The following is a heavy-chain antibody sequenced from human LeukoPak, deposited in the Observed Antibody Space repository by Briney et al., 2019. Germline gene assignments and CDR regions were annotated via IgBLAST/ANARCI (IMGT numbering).Heavy chain of an antibody. Sequence: SETLSLTCTVSGGSISSYYWSWIRQPPGKGLVWIGYIYYSGSTNYNPSLKSRVTISVDTSKNQFSLKLSSVTAADTAVYYCAGHTYYYGSGTAGAFDIWGQGTMVTVSS. CDR2: IYYSGST. CDR3: AGHTYYYGSGTAGAFDI. J-gene: IGHJ3*02. CDR1: GGSISSYY. V-gene: IGHV4-59*12. D-gene: IGHD3-10*01.